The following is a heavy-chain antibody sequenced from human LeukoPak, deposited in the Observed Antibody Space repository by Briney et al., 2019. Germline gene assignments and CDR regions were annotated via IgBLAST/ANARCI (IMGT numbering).Heavy chain of an antibody. CDR2: ITSGGGYT. Sequence: GALRLPCATPGITFSTLNKNRVRQAPGKGLEGGSSITSGGGYTYYADSVKGRFTTSRDNAKNSLSLRLDSLRAEDTAVYYCARGHYDVLTSSYKWTPDYWGQGTLVTVSS. CDR1: GITFSTLN. V-gene: IGHV3-21*06. CDR3: ARGHYDVLTSSYKWTPDY. D-gene: IGHD3-9*01. J-gene: IGHJ4*02.